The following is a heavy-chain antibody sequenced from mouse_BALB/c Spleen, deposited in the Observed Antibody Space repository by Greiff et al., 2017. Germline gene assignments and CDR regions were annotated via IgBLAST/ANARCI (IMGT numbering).Heavy chain of an antibody. CDR2: IDPSDSET. CDR1: GYTFTSYW. Sequence: QVQLQQPGAELVKPGAPVKLSCKASGYTFTSYWMNWVKQRPGRGLEWIGRIDPSDSETHYNQKFKDKATLTVDKSSSTAYIQLSSLTSEDSAVYYCASYYRAWFAYWGQGTLVTVSA. CDR3: ASYYRAWFAY. J-gene: IGHJ3*01. D-gene: IGHD2-14*01. V-gene: IGHV1-69*02.